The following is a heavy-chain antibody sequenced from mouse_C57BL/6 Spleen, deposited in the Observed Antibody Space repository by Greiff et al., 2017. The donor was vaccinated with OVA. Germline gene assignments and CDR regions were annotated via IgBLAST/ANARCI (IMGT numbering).Heavy chain of an antibody. CDR1: GFNIKDYY. Sequence: EVKLMESGAELVKPGASVKLSCTASGFNIKDYYMHWVKQRTEQGLEWIGRIDPEDGETKYAPKFQGKATITADTSSNPSYLQLSSLTSEDTAVYYCARRGYGNWYFDVWGTGATVTVSS. CDR3: ARRGYGNWYFDV. D-gene: IGHD2-2*01. J-gene: IGHJ1*03. V-gene: IGHV14-2*01. CDR2: IDPEDGET.